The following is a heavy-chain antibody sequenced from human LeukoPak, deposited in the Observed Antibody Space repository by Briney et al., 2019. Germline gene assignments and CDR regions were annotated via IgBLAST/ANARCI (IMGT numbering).Heavy chain of an antibody. CDR3: AREYARGAQSYYYYMDV. J-gene: IGHJ6*03. D-gene: IGHD1-26*01. Sequence: SETLSLTCTVSGGSISSYYWSWIRQPPGKGLEWIGYIYYSGSTNYNPSLKSRVAISVDTSKNQFSLKLSSVTAADTAVYYCAREYARGAQSYYYYMDVXXXGTTVTVSS. CDR1: GGSISSYY. V-gene: IGHV4-59*01. CDR2: IYYSGST.